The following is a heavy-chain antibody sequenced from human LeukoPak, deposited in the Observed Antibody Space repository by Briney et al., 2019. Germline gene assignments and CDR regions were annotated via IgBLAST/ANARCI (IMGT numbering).Heavy chain of an antibody. CDR3: ARDLVTVTKGFDI. CDR2: ISYIGST. V-gene: IGHV4-59*11. Sequence: SETLSLTCAVSDDSFSSHYWTWIRQPPGKGLEWIGYISYIGSTNYNPSLKSRVTISIDTSKNQFSLKLSSVTAADTAVYYCARDLVTVTKGFDIWGQGTMISVSS. CDR1: DDSFSSHY. D-gene: IGHD4-17*01. J-gene: IGHJ3*02.